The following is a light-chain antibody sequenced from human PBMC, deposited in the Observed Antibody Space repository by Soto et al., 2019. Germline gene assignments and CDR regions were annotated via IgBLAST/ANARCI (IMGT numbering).Light chain of an antibody. CDR2: DVT. V-gene: IGLV2-8*01. CDR3: SSYAGNDIVL. Sequence: QSVLTQPPSASGSPGQSVTISCTGTSSDVGGYTYVSWHQQHPGKAPKLLIHDVTERPSGVPDRFSGSRSDSTASLTVSGLQAEDEADYYCSSYAGNDIVLFGGGTKLTVL. J-gene: IGLJ2*01. CDR1: SSDVGGYTY.